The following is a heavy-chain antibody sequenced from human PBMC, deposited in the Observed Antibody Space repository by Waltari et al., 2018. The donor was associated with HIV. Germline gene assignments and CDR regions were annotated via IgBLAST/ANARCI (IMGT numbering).Heavy chain of an antibody. CDR2: INHSGST. Sequence: QVQLQQWGAGLLKPSETLSLTCAVYGGSFSGYYWSWIRQPPGKGLEWIGEINHSGSTNYNPSLKSRVTISVDTSKNQFSLKLSSVTAADTAVYYCARGLMITFGGVIVIPGYYFDYWGQGTLVTVSS. D-gene: IGHD3-16*02. CDR3: ARGLMITFGGVIVIPGYYFDY. V-gene: IGHV4-34*01. CDR1: GGSFSGYY. J-gene: IGHJ4*02.